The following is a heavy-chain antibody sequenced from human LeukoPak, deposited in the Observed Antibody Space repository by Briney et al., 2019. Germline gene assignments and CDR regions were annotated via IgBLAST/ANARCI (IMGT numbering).Heavy chain of an antibody. CDR1: GFAFSSYA. Sequence: PGGSLRLSCAASGFAFSSYAMTWVRQAPGKGLEWVSAISGSGGTTYSADSVRGRYTTSRDNSKNTLYLQMNSLRAEDTAIYYCAKGLVNDWSALEYWGQGTLVTVSS. CDR3: AKGLVNDWSALEY. V-gene: IGHV3-23*01. D-gene: IGHD3-9*01. J-gene: IGHJ4*02. CDR2: ISGSGGTT.